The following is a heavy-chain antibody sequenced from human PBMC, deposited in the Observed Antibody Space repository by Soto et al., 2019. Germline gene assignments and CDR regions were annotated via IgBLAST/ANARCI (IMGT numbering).Heavy chain of an antibody. Sequence: QVQLVESGGGVVKLGGSLSPPCEGSGFPLNNNAMPWAARPQAKGRGWVAVIWNDGRGYYYASSVKGRFTISRDNSKNTLYLQMSSLRAEDTAVYFCARRQISPPTRGAAAARGGMDVWGQGTTVTVS. CDR2: IWNDGRGY. CDR1: GFPLNNNA. D-gene: IGHD6-13*01. V-gene: IGHV3-33*01. J-gene: IGHJ6*02. CDR3: ARRQISPPTRGAAAARGGMDV.